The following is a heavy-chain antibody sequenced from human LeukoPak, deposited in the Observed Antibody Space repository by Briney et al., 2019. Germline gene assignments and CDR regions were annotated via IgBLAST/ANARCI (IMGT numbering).Heavy chain of an antibody. CDR2: ISSTSSYI. J-gene: IGHJ4*02. Sequence: GGSLRLSCAASAFTFNSYSMNWVRQVPGKGLEWVSSISSTSSYIYYADSVKGRFTISRDNAKNSLYLQMDSLRDEDTAVCYCARDRDYAFDYWGQGTLVTVSS. CDR3: ARDRDYAFDY. V-gene: IGHV3-21*01. CDR1: AFTFNSYS. D-gene: IGHD4-17*01.